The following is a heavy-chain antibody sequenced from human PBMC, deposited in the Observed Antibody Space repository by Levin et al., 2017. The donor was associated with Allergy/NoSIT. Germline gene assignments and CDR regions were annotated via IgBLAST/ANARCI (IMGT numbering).Heavy chain of an antibody. V-gene: IGHV3-11*01. J-gene: IGHJ4*02. CDR1: GFTFSDYY. CDR2: ISSSGSTI. Sequence: GESLKISCAASGFTFSDYYMSWIRQAPGKGLEWVSYISSSGSTIYYADSVKGRFTISRDNAKNSLYLQMNSLRAEDTAVYYCARDRDYGSDDYWGQGTLVTVSS. D-gene: IGHD3-10*01. CDR3: ARDRDYGSDDY.